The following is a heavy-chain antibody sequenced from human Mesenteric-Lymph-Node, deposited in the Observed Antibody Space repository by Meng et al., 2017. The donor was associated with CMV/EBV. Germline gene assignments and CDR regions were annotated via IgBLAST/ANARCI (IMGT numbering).Heavy chain of an antibody. V-gene: IGHV3-11*04. CDR1: GFTFSDYY. D-gene: IGHD3-10*01. CDR3: TRGGETSDY. Sequence: GGSLRLSCAASGFTFSDYYMSWIRQAPGKGLEWVSYISRSADLKYNADAVKGRFTIFRDNAKNSLYLQMNSLRAEDAGVYYCTRGGETSDYWGQGMLVTVSS. CDR2: ISRSADLK. J-gene: IGHJ4*02.